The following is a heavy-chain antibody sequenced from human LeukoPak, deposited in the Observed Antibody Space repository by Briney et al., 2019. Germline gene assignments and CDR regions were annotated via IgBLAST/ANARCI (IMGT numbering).Heavy chain of an antibody. D-gene: IGHD3-10*01. CDR1: GYTCTSYD. J-gene: IGHJ4*02. V-gene: IGHV1-8*01. CDR2: MNPNSGNT. CDR3: ARETGLYGSGSRY. Sequence: GASVKVSCKASGYTCTSYDINWVRQATGQGLEWMGWMNPNSGNTDYAQKFQGRVTMTRNTSINTAYMELSSLTSDDTAVYYCARETGLYGSGSRYWGKGTLVTVSS.